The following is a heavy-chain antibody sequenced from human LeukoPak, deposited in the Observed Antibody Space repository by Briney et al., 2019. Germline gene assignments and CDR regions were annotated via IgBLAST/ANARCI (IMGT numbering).Heavy chain of an antibody. Sequence: ASVKVSCKASGYTFTGYYMHWVRQAPGQGLEWMGWMNPNSGNTGYAQKFQGRVTMTRNTSISTAYMELSSLRSEDTAVYYCARGRGPLDYWGQGTLVTVSS. CDR2: MNPNSGNT. V-gene: IGHV1-8*02. CDR3: ARGRGPLDY. J-gene: IGHJ4*02. D-gene: IGHD3-10*01. CDR1: GYTFTGYY.